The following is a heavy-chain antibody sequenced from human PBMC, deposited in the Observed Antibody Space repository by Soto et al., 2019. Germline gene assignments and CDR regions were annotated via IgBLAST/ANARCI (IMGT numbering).Heavy chain of an antibody. J-gene: IGHJ6*02. Sequence: GSLRLSCAASGFTFSDHYMDWVRQAPGKGLEWIGRTRNKANSYTTEYAASVKVRFTISRDDSKSSLYLQMNSLKIDDTAVYYCAHYSPTSGGLDVWGQGTTVTVSS. CDR1: GFTFSDHY. D-gene: IGHD5-18*01. V-gene: IGHV3-72*01. CDR2: TRNKANSYTT. CDR3: AHYSPTSGGLDV.